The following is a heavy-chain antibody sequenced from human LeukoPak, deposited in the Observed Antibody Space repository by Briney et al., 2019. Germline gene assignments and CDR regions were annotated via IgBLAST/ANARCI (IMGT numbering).Heavy chain of an antibody. D-gene: IGHD4-23*01. Sequence: GGSLRLSCAASGFTFSSYAMHWVRQAPGKGLEDVSAISSSGDSTYYANSVRGRFTISRDNSKNTLYLQMGSLRAEDTAVYYCASSYGSNKNPFEYWGQGTLVTVSS. J-gene: IGHJ4*02. CDR2: ISSSGDST. V-gene: IGHV3-64*01. CDR3: ASSYGSNKNPFEY. CDR1: GFTFSSYA.